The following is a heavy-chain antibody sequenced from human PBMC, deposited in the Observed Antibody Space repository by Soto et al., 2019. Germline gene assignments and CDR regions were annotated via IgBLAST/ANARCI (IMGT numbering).Heavy chain of an antibody. J-gene: IGHJ4*02. Sequence: ASVKVSCKASGYTFTSYAMHWVRQAPGQRLEWMGWINAGNGNTKYSQKFQGRVTITRDTSASTAYMELSSLRSEDTAVYYCASGLLTVTDFDYWGQGTLVTVSS. D-gene: IGHD4-17*01. CDR2: INAGNGNT. V-gene: IGHV1-3*01. CDR1: GYTFTSYA. CDR3: ASGLLTVTDFDY.